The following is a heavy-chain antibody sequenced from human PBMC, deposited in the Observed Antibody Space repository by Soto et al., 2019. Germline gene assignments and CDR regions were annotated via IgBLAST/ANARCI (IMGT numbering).Heavy chain of an antibody. CDR2: INPSGGST. J-gene: IGHJ4*02. D-gene: IGHD6-19*01. V-gene: IGHV1-46*01. CDR1: GYTFTSYY. CDR3: ARDRKGDIAVAFLFGY. Sequence: GASVKVSCKASGYTFTSYYMHWVRQAPGQGLEWMGIINPSGGSTSYAQKFQGRVTMTRDTSTSTVYTELSSLRSEDTAVYYCARDRKGDIAVAFLFGYWGQGTLVTVSS.